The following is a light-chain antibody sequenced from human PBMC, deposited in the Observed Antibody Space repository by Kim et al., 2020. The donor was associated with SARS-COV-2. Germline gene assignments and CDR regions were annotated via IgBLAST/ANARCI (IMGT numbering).Light chain of an antibody. CDR2: QDN. Sequence: SVAPGHTASSTCSGDKLGDKYAFWYQQKPGQSPVLVIYQDNKRPSGIPERFSGSNSANTATLTISGTQAMDEADYYCQAWDRSTAVFGGGTKLTVL. V-gene: IGLV3-1*01. CDR1: KLGDKY. CDR3: QAWDRSTAV. J-gene: IGLJ2*01.